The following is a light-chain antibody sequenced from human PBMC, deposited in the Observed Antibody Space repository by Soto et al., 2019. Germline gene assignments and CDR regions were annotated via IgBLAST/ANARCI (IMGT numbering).Light chain of an antibody. J-gene: IGLJ1*01. CDR2: DVS. CDR1: SSDVGGYNY. CDR3: CSYAGSYTYV. V-gene: IGLV2-11*01. Sequence: QSALTQPRSVSGSPGQSVTISCTGTSSDVGGYNYVSWYQQHPGKAPKLMIYDVSKRPSGVPDRFSGSKSGNTASLTISGLQVDYVADYYCCSYAGSYTYVFGTVTKVTV.